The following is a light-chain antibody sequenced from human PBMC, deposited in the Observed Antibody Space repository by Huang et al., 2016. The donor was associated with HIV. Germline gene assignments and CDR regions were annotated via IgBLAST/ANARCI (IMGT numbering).Light chain of an antibody. Sequence: IVLTQSPATLSWYPGESVTLSCRASQSVGNYIAWYQQHPGQSPTLLIYDTSTRATGTPVMFSGSGSGTDFTLTISSLESEYFAVYYCQQRSSGVTFGGGTKV. CDR1: QSVGNY. CDR3: QQRSSGVT. V-gene: IGKV3-11*01. J-gene: IGKJ4*01. CDR2: DTS.